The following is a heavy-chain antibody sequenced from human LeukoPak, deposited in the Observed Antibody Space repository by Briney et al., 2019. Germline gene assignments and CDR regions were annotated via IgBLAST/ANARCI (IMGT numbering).Heavy chain of an antibody. CDR3: ARSQTGGYVDTDFDY. Sequence: SVKVSCKASGGTFSSYAISWVRQAPGQGLEWMGGIIPIFGTANYAQKFQGRVTITADESTSTAYMELSSLRSEDTAVYYCARSQTGGYVDTDFDYWGQGTLVTASS. J-gene: IGHJ4*02. V-gene: IGHV1-69*13. CDR1: GGTFSSYA. D-gene: IGHD5-12*01. CDR2: IIPIFGTA.